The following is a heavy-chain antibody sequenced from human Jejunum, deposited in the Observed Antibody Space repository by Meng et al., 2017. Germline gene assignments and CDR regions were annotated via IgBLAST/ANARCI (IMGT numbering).Heavy chain of an antibody. D-gene: IGHD6-19*01. CDR3: ARVWGSSGWARLGY. J-gene: IGHJ4*02. Sequence: ASVKVSCKASGYTFTNYAMNWVRQAPGQGLEWIGWINTNTGIPTYGQGFTGRFVFSLDTSVSTAYLQISSLKAEDTAVYYCARVWGSSGWARLGYWGQGTLVTVSS. V-gene: IGHV7-4-1*02. CDR2: INTNTGIP. CDR1: GYTFTNYA.